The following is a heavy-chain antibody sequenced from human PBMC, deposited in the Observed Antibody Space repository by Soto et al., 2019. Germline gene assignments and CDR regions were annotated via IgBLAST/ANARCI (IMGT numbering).Heavy chain of an antibody. Sequence: QVQLVESGGGVVQPGRSLRLSCAGSGFTFSSYGMHWVRQAPGKGLEWVALISYDGSNDYYADSVKGRFTISRDNSKNTRYLQRNGLRAEDTGVYFCAKDRTIAGSGLLDDSWGQGTLVTVSS. D-gene: IGHD1-26*01. J-gene: IGHJ4*02. V-gene: IGHV3-30*18. CDR2: ISYDGSND. CDR3: AKDRTIAGSGLLDDS. CDR1: GFTFSSYG.